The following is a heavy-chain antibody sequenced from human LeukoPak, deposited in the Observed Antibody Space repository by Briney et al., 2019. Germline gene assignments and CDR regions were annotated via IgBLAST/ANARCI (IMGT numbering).Heavy chain of an antibody. Sequence: GGSLRLSCAASGFTFSSYEMNWLRQAPGKGLEWVSYISSSGSTIYYADSVKGRFTISRDNAKNSLYLQMNSLRAEDTAVYYCARGTASTFYGSGSYLYGMDVWGKGTTVTVYS. CDR1: GFTFSSYE. CDR2: ISSSGSTI. J-gene: IGHJ6*04. V-gene: IGHV3-48*03. CDR3: ARGTASTFYGSGSYLYGMDV. D-gene: IGHD3-10*01.